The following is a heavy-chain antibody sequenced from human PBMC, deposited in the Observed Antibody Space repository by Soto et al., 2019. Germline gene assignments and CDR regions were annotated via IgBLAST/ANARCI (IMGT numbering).Heavy chain of an antibody. CDR2: ISSSSSTI. Sequence: QPGGSLRLSCAASGFTFSSYSMNWVRQAPGKGLEWVSYISSSSSTIYYADSVKGRFTISRDNAKNSLYLQMNSLRDEDTAVYYCARDRPVGATIYYYGMDVWGQGTTVTVSS. V-gene: IGHV3-48*02. CDR1: GFTFSSYS. D-gene: IGHD1-26*01. CDR3: ARDRPVGATIYYYGMDV. J-gene: IGHJ6*02.